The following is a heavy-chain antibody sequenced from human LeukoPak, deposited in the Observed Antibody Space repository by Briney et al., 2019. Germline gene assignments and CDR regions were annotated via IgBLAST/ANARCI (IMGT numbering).Heavy chain of an antibody. CDR3: ARDRSDILTGYNDAFDI. D-gene: IGHD3-9*01. CDR1: GFTFSTYW. J-gene: IGHJ3*02. CDR2: IKLDGGEK. Sequence: GGSLRLSCAASGFTFSTYWMSWVRQTPGRGLEWVATIKLDGGEKYYVDSVKGRFTISRDNAKKSLYLQMNSLRADDTAVYYCARDRSDILTGYNDAFDIWGHGTKVTVSS. V-gene: IGHV3-7*01.